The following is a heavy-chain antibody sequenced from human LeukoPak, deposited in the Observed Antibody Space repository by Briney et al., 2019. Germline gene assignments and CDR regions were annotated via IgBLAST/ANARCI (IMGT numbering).Heavy chain of an antibody. D-gene: IGHD5-12*01. CDR2: MYYSGST. CDR3: ARLRASTVATINYYYYGMDV. J-gene: IGHJ6*02. V-gene: IGHV4-59*08. Sequence: SETLSLTCTVSGGSISSYYWSWIRQPPGKGLEWIGYMYYSGSTNYNPSLKSRVTISLDTSENQFSLKLSSVTAADTAVYYCARLRASTVATINYYYYGMDVWGQGTTVTVSS. CDR1: GGSISSYY.